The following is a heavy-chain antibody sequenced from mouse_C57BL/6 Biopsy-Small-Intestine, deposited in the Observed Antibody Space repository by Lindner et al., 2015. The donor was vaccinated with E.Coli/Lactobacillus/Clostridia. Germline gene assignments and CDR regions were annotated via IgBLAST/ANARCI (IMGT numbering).Heavy chain of an antibody. CDR3: ASARGDGSFAY. CDR1: GFSLTSFG. D-gene: IGHD2-3*01. V-gene: IGHV2-6*01. CDR2: IWTNGRT. J-gene: IGHJ3*01. Sequence: VQLQELDLASVXPSQSLSITCTVSGFSLTSFGVDWVRQSPEKGLEWLGVIWTNGRTNYNSALKSRLSITKDNSKSQVFLEIDSLQTDDTAVYYCASARGDGSFAYWGQGTLVTVSA.